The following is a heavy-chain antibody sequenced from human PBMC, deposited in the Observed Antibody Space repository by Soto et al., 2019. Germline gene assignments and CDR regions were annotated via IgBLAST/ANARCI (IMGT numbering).Heavy chain of an antibody. CDR1: GFTFSSYA. D-gene: IGHD3-3*01. CDR3: ARGTYYDFWSGYYGMDV. CDR2: ISYDGSNK. V-gene: IGHV3-30-3*01. Sequence: PGGSLRLSCAASGFTFSSYAMHWVRQAPGKGLEWVAVISYDGSNKYYADSVKGRFTISRDNSKNTLYLQMNSPRAEDTAVYYCARGTYYDFWSGYYGMDVWGQGTTVTVSS. J-gene: IGHJ6*02.